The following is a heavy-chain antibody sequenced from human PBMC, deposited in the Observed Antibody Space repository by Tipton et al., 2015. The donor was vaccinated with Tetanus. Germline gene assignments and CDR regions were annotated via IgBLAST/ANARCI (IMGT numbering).Heavy chain of an antibody. CDR1: GFNFSDYW. CDR3: TRVRYSSGWYPSDY. D-gene: IGHD6-19*01. Sequence: SLRLSCAASGFNFSDYWMTWVRQAPGKGLEWVANIKQDGSETYHVDSVKGRFTISRDNAKNSLYLQMNSLKAEDSAVYYCTRVRYSSGWYPSDYWGQGTLVTVSS. J-gene: IGHJ4*02. V-gene: IGHV3-7*01. CDR2: IKQDGSET.